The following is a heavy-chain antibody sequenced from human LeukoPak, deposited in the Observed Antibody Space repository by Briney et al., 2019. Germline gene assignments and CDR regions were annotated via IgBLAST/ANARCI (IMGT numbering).Heavy chain of an antibody. V-gene: IGHV1-2*02. D-gene: IGHD3-10*01. Sequence: ASVKVSCKASGYTFTGYYMHWMRQAPGQGLEWMGWINPNGGGTNYAQKFQGRVTMTRDTSISTAYMDLSRLGSDDTAVYYCARDGWPSELLWFGETFNWFDPWGQGTLVTVSS. CDR2: INPNGGGT. CDR3: ARDGWPSELLWFGETFNWFDP. J-gene: IGHJ5*02. CDR1: GYTFTGYY.